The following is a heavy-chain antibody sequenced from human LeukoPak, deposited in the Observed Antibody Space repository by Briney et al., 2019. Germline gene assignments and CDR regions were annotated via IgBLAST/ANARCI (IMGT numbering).Heavy chain of an antibody. Sequence: GGSLRLSCAASGFTFSSYWMHWVRQAPGKGLVWVSRVSTDGRTTTYADSVKGRFTISRDNAKNTLFLQMNSLRVEDTAVYYCSKDLSGAHDYWGQGTVVTVSS. CDR2: VSTDGRTT. D-gene: IGHD4-17*01. V-gene: IGHV3-74*01. CDR1: GFTFSSYW. J-gene: IGHJ4*02. CDR3: SKDLSGAHDY.